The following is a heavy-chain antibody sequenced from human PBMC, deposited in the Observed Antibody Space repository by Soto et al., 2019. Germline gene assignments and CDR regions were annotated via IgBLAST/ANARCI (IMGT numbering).Heavy chain of an antibody. CDR3: ASGFGELPVDV. CDR2: INHSGST. Sequence: SETLSLTCAVYGGSFSGYYWSWIRQPPGKGLEWIGEINHSGSTNYNPSLKSRVTISVDTSKNQFSLKLSSVTAADTAVYYCASGFGELPVDVWGQGTTVTVSS. J-gene: IGHJ6*02. V-gene: IGHV4-34*01. D-gene: IGHD3-10*01. CDR1: GGSFSGYY.